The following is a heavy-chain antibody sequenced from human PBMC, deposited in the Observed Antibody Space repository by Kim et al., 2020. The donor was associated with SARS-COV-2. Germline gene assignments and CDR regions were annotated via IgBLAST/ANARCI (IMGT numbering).Heavy chain of an antibody. CDR1: GFTFSSYG. D-gene: IGHD4-17*01. Sequence: GGSLRLSCAASGFTFSSYGMHWVRQAPGKGLERVAAIWNDGSKKYYADSVKGRFTISRDNSKNTLYLQMNRLRAEETAVYECAIDLQADYGYYWNNGMD. V-gene: IGHV3-33*03. CDR3: AIDLQADYGYYWNNGMD. J-gene: IGHJ6*01. CDR2: IWNDGSKK.